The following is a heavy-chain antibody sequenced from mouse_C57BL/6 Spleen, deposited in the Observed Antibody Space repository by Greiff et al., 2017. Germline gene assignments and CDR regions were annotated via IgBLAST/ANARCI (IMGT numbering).Heavy chain of an antibody. D-gene: IGHD2-4*01. Sequence: EVNLVESGGGLVQPKGSLKLSCAASGFTFNTYAMHWVRQAPGKGLEWVARIRSKSSNYATYYADSVKDRFTISRDDSQSMLYLQMNNLKTEDTAMYYCVRGGSNYDYDDYAMDYWGQGTSVTVSS. J-gene: IGHJ4*01. CDR2: IRSKSSNYAT. CDR3: VRGGSNYDYDDYAMDY. V-gene: IGHV10-3*01. CDR1: GFTFNTYA.